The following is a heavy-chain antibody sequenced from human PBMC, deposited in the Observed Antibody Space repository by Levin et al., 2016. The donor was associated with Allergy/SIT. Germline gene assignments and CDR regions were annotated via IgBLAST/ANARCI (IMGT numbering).Heavy chain of an antibody. CDR2: IYYSGST. CDR3: ARHLPGPYRFDP. J-gene: IGHJ5*02. D-gene: IGHD1-14*01. Sequence: SETLSLTCTVSGGSISSYYWSWIRQPPGKGLEWIGYIYYSGSTNYNPSLKSRVTISVDTSKNQFSLKLSSVTAADTAVYYCARHLPGPYRFDPWGQGTLVTVSS. V-gene: IGHV4-59*08. CDR1: GGSISSYY.